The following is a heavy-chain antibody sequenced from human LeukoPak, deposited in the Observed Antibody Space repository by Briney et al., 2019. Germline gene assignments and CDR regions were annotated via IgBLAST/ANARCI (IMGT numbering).Heavy chain of an antibody. CDR3: ARDRGGCSSTSCYNYYYYYYGMDV. V-gene: IGHV1-46*01. CDR2: INPSGGRS. Sequence: ASVKVSCKASGYTFTSYYMHWVRQAPGQGLEWMGIINPSGGRSRYTQKFQGRVTMTRDTSTSTVYMELSSLRSEDTAVYYCARDRGGCSSTSCYNYYYYYYGMDVWGQGTTVTVSS. J-gene: IGHJ6*02. D-gene: IGHD2-2*02. CDR1: GYTFTSYY.